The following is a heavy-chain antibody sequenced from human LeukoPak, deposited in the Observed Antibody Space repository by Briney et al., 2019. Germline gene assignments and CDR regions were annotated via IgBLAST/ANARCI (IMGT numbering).Heavy chain of an antibody. J-gene: IGHJ3*02. CDR3: ARGAVAGSWSDFAAFDI. CDR1: GFTFSDYY. D-gene: IGHD6-19*01. V-gene: IGHV3-11*01. Sequence: PGGALRLSCAASGFTFSDYYMTWIRQAPGKGLEGVSYISSSASPIYYADSVKGRFTISRDNARNSLSLQMNTLRADDTAVYYCARGAVAGSWSDFAAFDIWGQGTMVTVSS. CDR2: ISSSASPI.